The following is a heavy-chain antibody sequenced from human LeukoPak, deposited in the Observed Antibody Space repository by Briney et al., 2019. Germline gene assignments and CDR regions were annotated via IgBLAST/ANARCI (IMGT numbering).Heavy chain of an antibody. CDR3: GRDRGTMVRGVNIPHDAFDI. CDR1: GGSISSYY. J-gene: IGHJ3*02. CDR2: IYTSGST. D-gene: IGHD3-10*01. Sequence: SETLSLTCTVSGGSISSYYWSWIRQPAGKGLEWIGRIYTSGSTNYNPSLKSRVTMSVDTSKNQFSLKLSSVTAADTAVYYCGRDRGTMVRGVNIPHDAFDIWGQGKMVTVSS. V-gene: IGHV4-4*07.